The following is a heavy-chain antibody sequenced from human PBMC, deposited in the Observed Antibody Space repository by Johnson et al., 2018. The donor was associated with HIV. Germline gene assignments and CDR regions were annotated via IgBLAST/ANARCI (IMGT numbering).Heavy chain of an antibody. CDR2: ISWNSGSI. V-gene: IGHV3-9*01. CDR1: GFTFDDYA. D-gene: IGHD3-10*01. J-gene: IGHJ3*01. Sequence: VQLVESGGGVVQPGRSLSLSCTASGFTFDDYAMHWVRQAPGKGLEWVSGISWNSGSIGYADSVKGRFTLSRDNSKNTLDLQMNSLTIEDTAVFYCAKTRMGGILDAFDLWGQGKMVIV. CDR3: AKTRMGGILDAFDL.